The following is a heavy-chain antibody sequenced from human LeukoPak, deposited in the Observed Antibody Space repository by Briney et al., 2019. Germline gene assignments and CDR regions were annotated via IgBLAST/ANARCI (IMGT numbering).Heavy chain of an antibody. V-gene: IGHV3-23*01. CDR3: TTVPGYYDSSGYYYVNY. J-gene: IGHJ4*02. Sequence: GGSLRLSCAASGFTFSSYAMSWVRQAPGKGLKWVSGISGSGGSTYYADSVKGRFTISRDSSKNTLYLQMNSLKTEDTAVCYCTTVPGYYDSSGYYYVNYWGQGTLVTVSS. CDR1: GFTFSSYA. CDR2: ISGSGGST. D-gene: IGHD3-22*01.